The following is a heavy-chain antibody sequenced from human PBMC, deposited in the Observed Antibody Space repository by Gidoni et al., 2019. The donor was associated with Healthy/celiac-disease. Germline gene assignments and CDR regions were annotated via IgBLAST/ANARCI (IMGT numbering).Heavy chain of an antibody. D-gene: IGHD2-15*01. V-gene: IGHV3-23*01. J-gene: IGHJ4*02. CDR1: GFTFSSYA. Sequence: EVQLLESGGGLVQPGGSLRLSCAASGFTFSSYAISWVRQAPGKGLEWVSAISGSGGSTYYADSVKGRFTISRDNSKNTLYLQMNSLRAEDTAVYYCAKDRIILVVVAATFDYWGQGTLVTVSS. CDR3: AKDRIILVVVAATFDY. CDR2: ISGSGGST.